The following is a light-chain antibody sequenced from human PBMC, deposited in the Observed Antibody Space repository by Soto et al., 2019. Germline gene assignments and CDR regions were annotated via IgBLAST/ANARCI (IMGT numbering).Light chain of an antibody. CDR2: GAS. J-gene: IGKJ4*01. Sequence: EIVMTQSPATLSVSPGERVTLSCRASQSVSSNVVWYQQKPGQAPRLLIYGASTRATGIPVRFSGSGSGTEFTLTISSLQSEDFGVYYCQQYNNWPPLTFGGGTKMEIK. CDR1: QSVSSN. CDR3: QQYNNWPPLT. V-gene: IGKV3-15*01.